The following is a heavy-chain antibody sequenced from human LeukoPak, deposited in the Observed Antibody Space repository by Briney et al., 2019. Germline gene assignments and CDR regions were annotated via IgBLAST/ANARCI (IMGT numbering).Heavy chain of an antibody. CDR1: GFTFNTYD. V-gene: IGHV3-21*01. Sequence: GGPLRLSCAAPGFTFNTYDMNWVRHAPGKGLEWVSTIRSSSSNMYYAAAVRGRFTISRDNAKNSLYLQMSSLRAEDTAVYYCARGSTVTTNPLFDYWGQGTLVTVSS. CDR2: IRSSSSNM. D-gene: IGHD4-17*01. J-gene: IGHJ4*02. CDR3: ARGSTVTTNPLFDY.